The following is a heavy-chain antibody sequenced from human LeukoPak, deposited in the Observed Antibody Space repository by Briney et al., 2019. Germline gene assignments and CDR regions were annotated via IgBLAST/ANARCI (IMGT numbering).Heavy chain of an antibody. CDR3: ARRRRFLKYYYYYGMDV. Sequence: SETLSLTCAVYGGSFSGYYWGWIRQPPGKGLEWIGSIYYSGSTYYNPSLKSRVTISVDTSKNQFSLKLSSVTAADTAVYYCARRRRFLKYYYYYGMDVWGQGTTVTVSS. V-gene: IGHV4-39*01. CDR1: GGSFSGYY. D-gene: IGHD3-3*01. CDR2: IYYSGST. J-gene: IGHJ6*02.